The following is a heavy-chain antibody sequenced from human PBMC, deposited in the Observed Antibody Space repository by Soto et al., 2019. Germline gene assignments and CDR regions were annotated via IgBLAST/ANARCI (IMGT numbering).Heavy chain of an antibody. Sequence: GGSLRLSCAASGCTFSSYSMNWVRQAPGKGLEWVSCISSSSSTIYYADSVKGRFTISRDNAKNSLYLQMNSLRDEDTAVYYCARVRSTDGESYYYYYYGMDVWGQGTTVTVSS. V-gene: IGHV3-48*02. D-gene: IGHD4-17*01. CDR2: ISSSSSTI. J-gene: IGHJ6*02. CDR1: GCTFSSYS. CDR3: ARVRSTDGESYYYYYYGMDV.